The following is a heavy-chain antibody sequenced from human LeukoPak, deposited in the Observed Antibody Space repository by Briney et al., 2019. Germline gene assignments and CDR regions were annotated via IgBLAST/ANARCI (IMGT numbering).Heavy chain of an antibody. J-gene: IGHJ4*02. D-gene: IGHD1-14*01. CDR1: GGSISSGSYY. Sequence: ASQTLSLTCTVSGGSISSGSYYWSWIRQPAGKGLEWIGLIYTSGSTNYNPSLKSRVTISVDTSKNQVSLKLSSVTAADTAVYYCASDSGHWGQGTLVTVSS. CDR2: IYTSGST. CDR3: ASDSGH. V-gene: IGHV4-61*02.